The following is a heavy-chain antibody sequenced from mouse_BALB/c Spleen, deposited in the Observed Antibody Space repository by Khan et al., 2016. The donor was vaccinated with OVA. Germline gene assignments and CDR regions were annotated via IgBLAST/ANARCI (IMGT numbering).Heavy chain of an antibody. V-gene: IGHV5-17*02. Sequence: EVQLVESGGGLVQPGGSRKLSCVASGFTFSSFGMHWVRQAPEKGLEWVAYISGDSSTIYYTDTVKGRFTISRDNPKNTLFLQMTSLRSEDLAMYYCARSYFYVYYFAQWGQGTTVTVSA. CDR1: GFTFSSFG. D-gene: IGHD1-1*01. J-gene: IGHJ2*01. CDR2: ISGDSSTI. CDR3: ARSYFYVYYFAQ.